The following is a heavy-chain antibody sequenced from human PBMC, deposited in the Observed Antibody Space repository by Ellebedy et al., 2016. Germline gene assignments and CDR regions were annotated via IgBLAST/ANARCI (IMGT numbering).Heavy chain of an antibody. CDR1: GGSISSSSYY. CDR3: AGGYDILTGYYPPGY. Sequence: SETLSLTXTVSGGSISSSSYYWGWIRQPPGKGLEWIGSIYYSVSTYYNPSLKSRVTISVDTSKNQFSLKLSSVTAADTAVYYCAGGYDILTGYYPPGYWGQGTLVTVSS. D-gene: IGHD3-9*01. V-gene: IGHV4-39*01. J-gene: IGHJ4*02. CDR2: IYYSVST.